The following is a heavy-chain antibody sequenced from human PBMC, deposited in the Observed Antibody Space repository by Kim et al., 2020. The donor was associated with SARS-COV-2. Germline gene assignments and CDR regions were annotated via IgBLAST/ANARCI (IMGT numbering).Heavy chain of an antibody. V-gene: IGHV3-30*18. D-gene: IGHD6-19*01. CDR1: GFTFSSYG. Sequence: GGSLRLSCAASGFTFSSYGMHWVRQAPGKGLEWVAVISYDGSNKYYADSVKGRFTISRDNSKNTLYLQMNSLRAEDTAVYYCAKDPRNGWWVYYFDYWGQGTLVTVSS. J-gene: IGHJ4*02. CDR3: AKDPRNGWWVYYFDY. CDR2: ISYDGSNK.